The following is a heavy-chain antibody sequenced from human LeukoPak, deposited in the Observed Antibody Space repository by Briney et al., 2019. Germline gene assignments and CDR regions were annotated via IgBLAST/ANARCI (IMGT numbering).Heavy chain of an antibody. J-gene: IGHJ3*01. V-gene: IGHV3-7*01. CDR3: ARDRDYYDSGSNYDAFDV. Sequence: GGSLRLSCAASGFTFSSYAMSWVRQAPGKGLEWVANIRQDGSVEYYVDSVKGRFTISRDNAKNSMSLQMNSLRAEDTAVYYCARDRDYYDSGSNYDAFDVWGQGTMVTVSS. CDR2: IRQDGSVE. CDR1: GFTFSSYA. D-gene: IGHD3-10*01.